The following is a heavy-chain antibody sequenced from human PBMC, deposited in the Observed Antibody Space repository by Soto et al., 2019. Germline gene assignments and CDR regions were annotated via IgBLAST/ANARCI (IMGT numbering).Heavy chain of an antibody. CDR1: GGTFSSYA. J-gene: IGHJ4*02. CDR2: IIPIFGTA. D-gene: IGHD2-21*02. Sequence: GASVKVSCKASGGTFSSYAISWVRQAPGQGLEWMGGIIPIFGTANYAQKFQGRVTITADESTSTAYMELSSLRSEDTAVYCCARTVAYWGGDCYSPYYCGYWGQGTLVTVSS. V-gene: IGHV1-69*13. CDR3: ARTVAYWGGDCYSPYYCGY.